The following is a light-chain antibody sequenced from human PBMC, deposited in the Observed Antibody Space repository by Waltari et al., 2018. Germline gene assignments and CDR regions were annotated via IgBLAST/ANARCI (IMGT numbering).Light chain of an antibody. CDR2: KVS. V-gene: IGKV2-30*01. CDR1: QSLVNSDGNTY. CDR3: MQGSHWPPWT. Sequence: DVVMTQSPLSLPVTLGQPASISCRSSQSLVNSDGNTYLNWFQQRPGQSPRRLIYKVSNRDSAVPDRFSGSGSGTDFTLKISTVEAEDVGVYYCMQGSHWPPWTFGQGTKVEIK. J-gene: IGKJ1*01.